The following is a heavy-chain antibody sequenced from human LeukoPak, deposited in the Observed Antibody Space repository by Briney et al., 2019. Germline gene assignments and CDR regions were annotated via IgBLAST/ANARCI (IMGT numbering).Heavy chain of an antibody. J-gene: IGHJ4*02. D-gene: IGHD5-18*01. V-gene: IGHV4-39*07. CDR2: IYYSGST. Sequence: PSETLSLTCTVSGGSISSSSYYWAWIRQPPGKGLEWIGSIYYSGSTYYNPSLKSRVTISVDTSKNQFSPKLSSVTAADTAVYYCARRTAGYSYGYVDYWGQGTLVTVSS. CDR3: ARRTAGYSYGYVDY. CDR1: GGSISSSSYY.